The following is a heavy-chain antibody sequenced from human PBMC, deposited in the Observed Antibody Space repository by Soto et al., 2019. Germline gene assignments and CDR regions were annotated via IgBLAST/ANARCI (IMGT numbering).Heavy chain of an antibody. CDR2: ISWNSGSI. V-gene: IGHV3-9*01. CDR3: AKDYYDFWSGYGWFDP. CDR1: GFTFDDYA. Sequence: GGSLRLSCAASGFTFDDYAMHWVRQAPGKGLEWVSGISWNSGSIGYADSVKGRFTISRDNAKNSLYLQMNSLRAEDTALYYCAKDYYDFWSGYGWFDPWGQGTLVTVSS. J-gene: IGHJ5*02. D-gene: IGHD3-3*01.